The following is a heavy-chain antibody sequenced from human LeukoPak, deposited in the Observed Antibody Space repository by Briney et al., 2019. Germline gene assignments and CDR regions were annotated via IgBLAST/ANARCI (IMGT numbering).Heavy chain of an antibody. Sequence: RGESLKISWDGSGYSFTSYWIGWVRQMLGKGLEWMGIIYPGDSDTKCSPSFQGQVTISADKSISTAYLQWSSLKASDTAMYYCARQFRDSSGYYSYYFDYWGQGTLVTVSS. J-gene: IGHJ4*02. V-gene: IGHV5-51*01. CDR1: GYSFTSYW. CDR3: ARQFRDSSGYYSYYFDY. CDR2: IYPGDSDT. D-gene: IGHD3-22*01.